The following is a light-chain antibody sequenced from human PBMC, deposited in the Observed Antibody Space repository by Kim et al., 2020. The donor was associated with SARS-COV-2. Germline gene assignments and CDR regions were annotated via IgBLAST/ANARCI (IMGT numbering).Light chain of an antibody. J-gene: IGKJ5*01. V-gene: IGKV4-1*01. CDR2: WAS. Sequence: DIVMTQSPDSLAVSLGERATINCKSSQSVLYNSNNKNYLAWYQQKPGQPPKLLIYWASTRESGVPDRFSGSGSGTDFTLTISNLQAEDVAVYYCQQYYPTLSMTIGQGTRLEIK. CDR3: QQYYPTLSMT. CDR1: QSVLYNSNNKNY.